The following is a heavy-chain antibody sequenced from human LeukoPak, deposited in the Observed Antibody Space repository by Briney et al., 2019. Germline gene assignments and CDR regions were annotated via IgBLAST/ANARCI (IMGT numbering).Heavy chain of an antibody. V-gene: IGHV3-23*01. Sequence: GGSLRLSCAASGFTFSSYAMSWVRQAPGKGLEWVSAISGSGGSTYYADSVKGRFTISRDNSKNTLYLQMNSLRAEDTAVYYCAREYRNYYYYYYMDVWGKGTTVTISS. CDR2: ISGSGGST. CDR1: GFTFSSYA. D-gene: IGHD2-2*02. CDR3: AREYRNYYYYYYMDV. J-gene: IGHJ6*03.